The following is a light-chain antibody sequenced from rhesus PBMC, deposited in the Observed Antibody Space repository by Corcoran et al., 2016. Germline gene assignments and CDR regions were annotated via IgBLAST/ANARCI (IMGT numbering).Light chain of an antibody. CDR1: QGISSY. CDR3: QQRNSYPLT. Sequence: DIQLTQSPSSLSASVGDRVTITCRASQGISSYLAWYQQKSGKAPKLLIYDASNLQSGVPSRFRGSGSVTEFTLTISSLQPEDFATYYCQQRNSYPLTFGGGTRVEIK. V-gene: IGKV1-38*01. J-gene: IGKJ4*01. CDR2: DAS.